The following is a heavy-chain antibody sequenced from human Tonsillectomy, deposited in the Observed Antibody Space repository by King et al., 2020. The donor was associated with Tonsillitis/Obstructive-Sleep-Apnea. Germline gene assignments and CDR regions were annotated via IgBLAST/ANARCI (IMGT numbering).Heavy chain of an antibody. CDR3: ASLTAGGLAAAGAIDY. D-gene: IGHD6-13*01. Sequence: VQLVESGGGVVQPGRSLRLSCAASGFTFSSYGMHWVRQAPGKGLEWVAVIWYDGSNKYYADSVKGRFTISRDNSKNTLYLQMNSLRVEDTAVYYCASLTAGGLAAAGAIDYWGQGTLVTVSS. V-gene: IGHV3-33*01. CDR2: IWYDGSNK. CDR1: GFTFSSYG. J-gene: IGHJ4*02.